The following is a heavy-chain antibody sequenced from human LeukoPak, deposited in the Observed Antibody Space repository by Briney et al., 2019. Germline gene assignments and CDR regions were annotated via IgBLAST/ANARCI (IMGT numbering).Heavy chain of an antibody. CDR1: GFTVSSYG. V-gene: IGHV3-30*18. Sequence: GGSLRLSCAASGFTVSSYGMHWVRQAPGKGLEWVAVISYDGSNKYYADSVKGRFTISRDNSKNTLYLQMNSLRAEDTAVYYCAKDHGGNVFPEYYYYGMDVWGQGTTVTVSS. J-gene: IGHJ6*02. CDR2: ISYDGSNK. CDR3: AKDHGGNVFPEYYYYGMDV. D-gene: IGHD4-23*01.